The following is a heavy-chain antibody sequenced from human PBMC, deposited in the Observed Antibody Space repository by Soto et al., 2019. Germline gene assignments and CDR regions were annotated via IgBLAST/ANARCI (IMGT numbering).Heavy chain of an antibody. CDR3: AKDAITMVRGVISYYGMDV. V-gene: IGHV3-9*01. J-gene: IGHJ6*02. Sequence: EVQLVESGGGLVQPGRSLRLSCAASGFTFDDYAMHWVRQAPGKGLEWVSGISWNSGSIGYADSVKGRFTISRDNANNSLYVQMNSLRAEDTALYYCAKDAITMVRGVISYYGMDVWGQGTTVTVSS. D-gene: IGHD3-10*01. CDR2: ISWNSGSI. CDR1: GFTFDDYA.